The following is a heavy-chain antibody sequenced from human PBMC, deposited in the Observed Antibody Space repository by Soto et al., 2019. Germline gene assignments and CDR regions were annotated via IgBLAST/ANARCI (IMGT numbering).Heavy chain of an antibody. Sequence: ASVKVSCKASGYTFTSYYMHWVRQAPGQGLEWMGIVNPSGGSTSYAQKFQGRVTMTRDTSTSTVYMELSSLRSEDTAVYYCARGKGATTYRYGMDVWGQGTTVTVSS. CDR3: ARGKGATTYRYGMDV. D-gene: IGHD1-26*01. V-gene: IGHV1-46*01. CDR1: GYTFTSYY. J-gene: IGHJ6*02. CDR2: VNPSGGST.